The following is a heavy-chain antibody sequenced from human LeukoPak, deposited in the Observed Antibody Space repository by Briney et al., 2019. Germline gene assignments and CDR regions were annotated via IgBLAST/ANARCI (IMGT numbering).Heavy chain of an antibody. CDR1: GYTFTSYD. D-gene: IGHD2-2*01. CDR3: AREFEDCSSTSCYGGAYAFDI. V-gene: IGHV1-8*01. J-gene: IGHJ3*02. CDR2: MNPNSGNT. Sequence: GASVKVSCKASGYTFTSYDINWVRQATGQGLEWMGWMNPNSGNTGYAQKFQGRVTMTRNTSISTAYMELSSLRSEDTAVYYCAREFEDCSSTSCYGGAYAFDIWGQGTMVTVSS.